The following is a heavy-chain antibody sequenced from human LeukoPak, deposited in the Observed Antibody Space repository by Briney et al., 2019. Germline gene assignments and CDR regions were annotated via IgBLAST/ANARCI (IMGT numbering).Heavy chain of an antibody. CDR3: AKDSTPYYFDY. CDR2: ISSGGTYE. V-gene: IGHV3-30*01. J-gene: IGHJ4*02. Sequence: GGSLRLSCAASGFTFSNYAMHWVRQAPGKGLEWVSLISSGGTYEYYADSVKGRFTISRDNSKNTLYLQMNSLRAEDTAMYYCAKDSTPYYFDYWGQGTLVTVSS. D-gene: IGHD2-15*01. CDR1: GFTFSNYA.